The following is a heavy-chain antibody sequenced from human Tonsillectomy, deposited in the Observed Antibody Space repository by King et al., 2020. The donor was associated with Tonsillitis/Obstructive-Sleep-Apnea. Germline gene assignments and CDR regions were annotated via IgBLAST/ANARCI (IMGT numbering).Heavy chain of an antibody. J-gene: IGHJ4*02. CDR3: TRDSERPVYYDFWSGYYPDY. CDR2: IRSKAYGGTT. Sequence: VQLVESGGGLVQPGRSLRLSCTASGFTFGDYAMSWVRQAPGKGLEWVGFIRSKAYGGTTEYAASVKGRFTISRDDSKSIAYLQMNSLKTEDTAVYYCTRDSERPVYYDFWSGYYPDYWGQGTLVTVSS. CDR1: GFTFGDYA. D-gene: IGHD3-3*01. V-gene: IGHV3-49*04.